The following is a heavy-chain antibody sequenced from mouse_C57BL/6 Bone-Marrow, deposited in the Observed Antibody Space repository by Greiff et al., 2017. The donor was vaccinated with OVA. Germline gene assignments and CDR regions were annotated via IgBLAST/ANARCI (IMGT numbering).Heavy chain of an antibody. CDR3: AREAQLRLRLFAY. CDR2: IYPGDGDT. Sequence: VQLVESGPELVKPGASVKISCKASGYAFSSSWMNWVKQRPGKGLEWIGRIYPGDGDTNYNGKFKGKATLTADKSSSTAYMQLSSLTSEDSAVYFCAREAQLRLRLFAYWGQGTLVTVSA. CDR1: GYAFSSSW. V-gene: IGHV1-82*01. J-gene: IGHJ3*01. D-gene: IGHD3-2*02.